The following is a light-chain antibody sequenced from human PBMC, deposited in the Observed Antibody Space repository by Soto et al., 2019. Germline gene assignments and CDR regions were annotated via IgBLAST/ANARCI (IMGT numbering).Light chain of an antibody. CDR3: QQYNSYWT. V-gene: IGKV1-5*01. CDR1: QSIRSW. CDR2: DAS. Sequence: DIQMTQSPSTLSASIGDRVTITCRASQSIRSWLAWYQQKPGRAPKLLIYDASSLESGVPSRFSGSGSGTEFTLTIRILQPDDFAIYYCQQYNSYWTFGQGTKVEIK. J-gene: IGKJ1*01.